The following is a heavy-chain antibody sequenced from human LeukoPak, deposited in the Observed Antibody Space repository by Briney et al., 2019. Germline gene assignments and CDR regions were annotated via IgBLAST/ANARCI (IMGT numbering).Heavy chain of an antibody. V-gene: IGHV3-30*02. D-gene: IGHD3-22*01. Sequence: GGSLRLSCVASVFTLTSYGMRWVRPAPGGGLGWVAFILYEGSNKYYADSVKGRFTISRDNSNNTLYLQMNSLRAEDTAVYYCAKTMRRYYYDSSGFWGQGTLVTVSS. J-gene: IGHJ4*02. CDR3: AKTMRRYYYDSSGF. CDR2: ILYEGSNK. CDR1: VFTLTSYG.